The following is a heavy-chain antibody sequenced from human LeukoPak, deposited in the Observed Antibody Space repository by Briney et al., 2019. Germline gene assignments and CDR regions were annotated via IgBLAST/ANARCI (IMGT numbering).Heavy chain of an antibody. CDR1: GYTFTSYG. J-gene: IGHJ5*02. CDR2: ISAYNGNT. Sequence: GASVKVSCKASGYTFTSYGISWVRQAPGQGLEWMGWISAYNGNTNYAQKLQGRVTMTTDTSTSTAYMELRSLRSDDTAVYYCARDPGSYSVGWFDPWGQGTLVTVSS. D-gene: IGHD1-26*01. V-gene: IGHV1-18*01. CDR3: ARDPGSYSVGWFDP.